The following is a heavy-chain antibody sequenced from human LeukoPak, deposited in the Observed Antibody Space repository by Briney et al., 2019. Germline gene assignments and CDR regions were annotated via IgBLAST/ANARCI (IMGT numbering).Heavy chain of an antibody. CDR1: GFTFSSYS. Sequence: TGGSLRLSRAASGFTFSSYSMNWVRQPPGKGLEWVSSISSSSSYIYYADSVKGRFTISRDNAKNSLYLQMNSLRAEDTAVYYCAREGIVPAARDYYYYYGMDVWGKGTTVTVSS. CDR3: AREGIVPAARDYYYYYGMDV. D-gene: IGHD2-2*01. V-gene: IGHV3-21*01. J-gene: IGHJ6*04. CDR2: ISSSSSYI.